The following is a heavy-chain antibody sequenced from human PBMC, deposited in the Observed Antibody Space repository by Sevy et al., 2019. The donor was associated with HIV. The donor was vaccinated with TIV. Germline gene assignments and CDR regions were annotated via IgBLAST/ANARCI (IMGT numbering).Heavy chain of an antibody. CDR3: AGGRYDSSGSFDAFDI. CDR2: IFGDGDIT. J-gene: IGHJ3*02. D-gene: IGHD3-22*01. V-gene: IGHV3-23*01. Sequence: GGSLRLSYAASGFTFSSYAMNWVRQAPGKGLEWVSSIFGDGDITYYADSVKGRFTISRDKSKNTLYLQMHSLRAEDTAVYYCAGGRYDSSGSFDAFDIWGQGTMVTVSS. CDR1: GFTFSSYA.